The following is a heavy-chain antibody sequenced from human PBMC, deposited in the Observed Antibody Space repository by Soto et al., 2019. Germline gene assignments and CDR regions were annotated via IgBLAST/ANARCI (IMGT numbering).Heavy chain of an antibody. D-gene: IGHD3-10*01. Sequence: ASVKVSCKASGYTFTSYDINRVRQATGQGLEWMGWMNPNSGNTGYAQKFQGRVTMTRNTSISTAYMELSSLRSEDTAVYYCARVNARGVGSGSYYRLLGPPHYYYYMDVWGKGTTVTVSS. CDR3: ARVNARGVGSGSYYRLLGPPHYYYYMDV. CDR2: MNPNSGNT. CDR1: GYTFTSYD. V-gene: IGHV1-8*01. J-gene: IGHJ6*03.